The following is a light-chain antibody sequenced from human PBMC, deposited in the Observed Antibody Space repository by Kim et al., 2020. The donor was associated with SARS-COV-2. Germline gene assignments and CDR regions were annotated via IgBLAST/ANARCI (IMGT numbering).Light chain of an antibody. CDR3: QTWDSTTDV. J-gene: IGLJ1*01. CDR1: KLGNKY. Sequence: SYELTQPPSVSVSPGQTATITCSGDKLGNKYVCWYQKKSGQSPVLVMYQDSKRPSGIPERFAGSTSGNTATLTISETQTMDEADYYCQTWDSTTDVFGTG. V-gene: IGLV3-1*01. CDR2: QDS.